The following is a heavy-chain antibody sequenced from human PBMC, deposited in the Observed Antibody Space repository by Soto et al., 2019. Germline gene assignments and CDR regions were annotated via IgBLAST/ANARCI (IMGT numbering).Heavy chain of an antibody. D-gene: IGHD6-6*01. Sequence: SETLSLTCTVSGGSISSGDYYWSWIRQPPGKGLEWIGYIYYSGSTYYNPSLKSRVTISVDTSKNQFSLKLSSVTAADTAVYYCARKRDSSSSGLDYWGQGTLVTVSS. CDR2: IYYSGST. CDR3: ARKRDSSSSGLDY. CDR1: GGSISSGDYY. J-gene: IGHJ4*02. V-gene: IGHV4-30-4*01.